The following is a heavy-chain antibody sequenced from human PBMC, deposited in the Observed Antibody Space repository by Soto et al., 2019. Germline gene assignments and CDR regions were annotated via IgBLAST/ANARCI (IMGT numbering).Heavy chain of an antibody. D-gene: IGHD5-18*01. CDR1: GFTFSNHY. J-gene: IGHJ4*02. Sequence: QVQLVGSGGGLVKPGGSLRLSCTGSGFTFSNHYMNWIRQAPGKGLEYVSYISGSGDDIVYADSLRGRFTVSRDNSKNSVFLQMNNLRAEDTAVYYCATRTRLLEYWGQGILVTVSS. CDR3: ATRTRLLEY. V-gene: IGHV3-11*01. CDR2: ISGSGDDI.